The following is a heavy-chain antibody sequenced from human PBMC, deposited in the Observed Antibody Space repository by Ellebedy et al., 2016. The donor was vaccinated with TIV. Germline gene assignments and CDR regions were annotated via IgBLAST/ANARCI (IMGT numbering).Heavy chain of an antibody. V-gene: IGHV3-23*01. CDR3: AKDRVPYCSSTRCYPFDY. Sequence: GGSLRLSXAASGFTFSSYGMHWVRQAPGKGLEWVSAISGSGGSTYYADSVKGRFTISRDNSKNTLYLQMNSLRAEDTAVYYCAKDRVPYCSSTRCYPFDYWGQGTLVTVSS. J-gene: IGHJ4*02. D-gene: IGHD2-2*01. CDR2: ISGSGGST. CDR1: GFTFSSYG.